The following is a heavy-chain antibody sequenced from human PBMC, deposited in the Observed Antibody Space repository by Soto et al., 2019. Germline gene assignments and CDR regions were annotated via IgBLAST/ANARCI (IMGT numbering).Heavy chain of an antibody. V-gene: IGHV1-3*01. D-gene: IGHD4-4*01. CDR3: ASSYSNYALIDYYYYGMDV. CDR2: INAGNGNT. J-gene: IGHJ6*02. CDR1: GYTFTSYA. Sequence: ASVKVSCKASGYTFTSYAMHWVRQAPGQTLEWMGWINAGNGNTEYSQKFQRRGTITRDTSASTGYMELSRLRSEDTAVYYCASSYSNYALIDYYYYGMDVWGQGTTVTVSS.